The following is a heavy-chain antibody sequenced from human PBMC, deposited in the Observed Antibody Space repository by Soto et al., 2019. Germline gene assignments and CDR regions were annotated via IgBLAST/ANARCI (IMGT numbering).Heavy chain of an antibody. CDR3: AHAYGGTSWPNDAFDV. Sequence: QITLKEAGPTLVKPTQTLTLTCTFSGFSLSADGVGVGWIRQPPGKALEWLALIYWDDDKRYRPSLKSRLTSTKHTSKTQVVLTMTNMDPVDTATYYCAHAYGGTSWPNDAFDVWGQGTVVTVSS. CDR2: IYWDDDK. D-gene: IGHD2-2*01. V-gene: IGHV2-5*02. CDR1: GFSLSADGVG. J-gene: IGHJ3*01.